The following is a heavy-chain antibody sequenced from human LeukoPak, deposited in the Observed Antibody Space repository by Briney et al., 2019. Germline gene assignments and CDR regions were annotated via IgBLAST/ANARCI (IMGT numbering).Heavy chain of an antibody. D-gene: IGHD3-22*01. CDR3: ARERSSSGYPDDY. V-gene: IGHV3-74*01. CDR1: GLTFSSYW. CDR2: INSDGSST. J-gene: IGHJ4*02. Sequence: TGGSLPLSCAASGLTFSSYWMHWVRQAPGKGLVWVSRINSDGSSTSYADSVKGRFTISRDNAKNTLYLQMNSLRAEDTAVYYCARERSSSGYPDDYWGQGTLVTVSS.